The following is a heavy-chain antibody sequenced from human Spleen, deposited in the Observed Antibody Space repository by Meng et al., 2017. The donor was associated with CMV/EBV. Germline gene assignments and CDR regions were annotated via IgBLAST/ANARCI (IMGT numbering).Heavy chain of an antibody. CDR1: GFTFSSYS. J-gene: IGHJ4*02. Sequence: GGSLRLSCAASGFTFSSYSMNWVRQAPGKGLEWVSSISSSSSYIYYADSVKGRFTISRDNAKNSLYLQMNSLRAEDTAVYYCARVVAIDFWSGYFQDYWGQGTLVTVSS. V-gene: IGHV3-21*01. CDR3: ARVVAIDFWSGYFQDY. CDR2: ISSSSSYI. D-gene: IGHD3-3*01.